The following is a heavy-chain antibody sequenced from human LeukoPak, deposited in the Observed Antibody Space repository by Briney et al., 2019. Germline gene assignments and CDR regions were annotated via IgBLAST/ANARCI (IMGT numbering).Heavy chain of an antibody. CDR3: AKMGGGDYYYYYYMDV. Sequence: GGSLRLSCAASGFTFSSYGMHWVRQAPGKGLEWVAVIPYDGSNKYYADSVKGRFTISRDNSKNTLYLQMNSLRAEDTAVYYCAKMGGGDYYYYYYMDVWGKGTTVTISS. V-gene: IGHV3-30*18. CDR2: IPYDGSNK. D-gene: IGHD4-17*01. CDR1: GFTFSSYG. J-gene: IGHJ6*03.